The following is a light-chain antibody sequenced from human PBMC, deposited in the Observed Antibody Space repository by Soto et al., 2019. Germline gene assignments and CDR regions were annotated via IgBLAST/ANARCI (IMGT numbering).Light chain of an antibody. V-gene: IGKV1-5*01. CDR2: DAS. Sequence: DIQMTQSPSTLSTYIGDRVTITCRASQSISDSLAWYQQKPGKAPKLLIYDASTLQSGVPSRFSGSGSGTEFTLTISSLEPDAFVTYYCQQYDTYPWTFGQGTKVDI. J-gene: IGKJ1*01. CDR3: QQYDTYPWT. CDR1: QSISDS.